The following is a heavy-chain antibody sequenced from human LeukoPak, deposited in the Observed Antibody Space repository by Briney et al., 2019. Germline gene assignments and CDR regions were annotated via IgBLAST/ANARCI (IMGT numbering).Heavy chain of an antibody. J-gene: IGHJ6*01. CDR3: ARDQNYGLGSYYNVLRYGMDV. CDR2: INPNSGGS. D-gene: IGHD3-10*01. Sequence: GASVKVSCKASGYTFTGYYMHWVRQAPGQGLEWMGRINPNSGGSNYAQKLQGRVTMTTDTSTSTADMELRSLRSDDTAVYYCARDQNYGLGSYYNVLRYGMDVWGQGTTVTVSS. V-gene: IGHV1-2*06. CDR1: GYTFTGYY.